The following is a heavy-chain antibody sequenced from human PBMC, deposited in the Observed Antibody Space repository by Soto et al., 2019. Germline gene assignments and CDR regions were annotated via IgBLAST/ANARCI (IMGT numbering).Heavy chain of an antibody. D-gene: IGHD5-12*01. CDR1: GGSISSYY. CDR2: IYYSGST. Sequence: SETLSLTCTVSGGSISSYYWSWIRQPPGKGLEWIGYIYYSGSTNYSPSLKSRVTISVDTSKNQFSLKLSSVTAADTAVYYCARGSGYDRGWFDPWGQGTLVTVPQ. V-gene: IGHV4-59*01. CDR3: ARGSGYDRGWFDP. J-gene: IGHJ5*02.